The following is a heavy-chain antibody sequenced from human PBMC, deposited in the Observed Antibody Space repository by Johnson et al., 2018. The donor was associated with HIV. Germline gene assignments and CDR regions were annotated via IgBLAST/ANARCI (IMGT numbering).Heavy chain of an antibody. CDR3: ARGPVDTAMGNDAFDI. V-gene: IGHV3-11*04. D-gene: IGHD5-18*01. Sequence: VHLVESGGGVVQPGKSLTLSCAASRFTFSDYYMSWIRQAPGKGLEWVSYISSSGSTIYYADPVKGRFTISRDNAKNLVYLQMNSLRAEDTAVYYCARGPVDTAMGNDAFDIWGQGTMVTVSS. CDR2: ISSSGSTI. CDR1: RFTFSDYY. J-gene: IGHJ3*02.